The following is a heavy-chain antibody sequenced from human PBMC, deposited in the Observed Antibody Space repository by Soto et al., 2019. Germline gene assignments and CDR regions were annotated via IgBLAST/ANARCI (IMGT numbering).Heavy chain of an antibody. D-gene: IGHD2-15*01. J-gene: IGHJ4*02. CDR3: AKSPPFDYCSGGSCYPNDY. Sequence: GGSLRLSCAASGFTFSSYAMSWVRQAPGKGLEWVSAISGSGGSTYYADSVKGRFTISRDNSKNTLYLQMNSLRAEDTAVYYCAKSPPFDYCSGGSCYPNDYWGQGTLVTVSS. CDR1: GFTFSSYA. V-gene: IGHV3-23*01. CDR2: ISGSGGST.